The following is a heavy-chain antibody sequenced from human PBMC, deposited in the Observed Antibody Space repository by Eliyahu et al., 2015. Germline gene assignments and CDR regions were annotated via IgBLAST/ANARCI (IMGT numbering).Heavy chain of an antibody. D-gene: IGHD6-19*01. V-gene: IGHV4-4*02. CDR1: GDSISSSKW. CDR3: ASGYSSDWPFDY. CDR2: IFSGWGS. J-gene: IGHJ4*02. Sequence: QVQLQESGPGLVKPSGTLSLICDVSGDSISSSKWWNWVRQPPGKGLEWIGEIFSGWGSTYYNSLKSRVTMSVDKSKNQFSLKLTSVTAADTAVYYCASGYSSDWPFDYWGQGTLVTVSS.